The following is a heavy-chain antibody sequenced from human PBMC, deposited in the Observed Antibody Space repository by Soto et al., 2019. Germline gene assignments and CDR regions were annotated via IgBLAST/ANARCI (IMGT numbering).Heavy chain of an antibody. J-gene: IGHJ6*02. CDR3: ARVEEIIYDSSGANYGMDV. Sequence: GASVKVSCKASGYTFTSYGISWVRQAPGQGLEWMGWISAYNGNTNYAQKLQGRVTMTTDTSTGTAYMELRSLRSDDTAVYYCARVEEIIYDSSGANYGMDVWGQGTTVTVSS. CDR2: ISAYNGNT. D-gene: IGHD3-22*01. V-gene: IGHV1-18*01. CDR1: GYTFTSYG.